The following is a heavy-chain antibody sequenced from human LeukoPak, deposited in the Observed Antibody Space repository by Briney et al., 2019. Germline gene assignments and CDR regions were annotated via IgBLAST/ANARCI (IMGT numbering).Heavy chain of an antibody. CDR3: ARDDF. CDR2: INPSGGST. CDR1: GYTFTSYY. V-gene: IGHV1-46*01. Sequence: ASVKVSCKASGYTFTSYYIHWVRQAPGQGLEWMGIINPSGGSTTYTQTFQDRVTMTRDTSTSAVYMELTSLRSEDTAIYYCARDDFWGQGTLVTVSS. J-gene: IGHJ4*02.